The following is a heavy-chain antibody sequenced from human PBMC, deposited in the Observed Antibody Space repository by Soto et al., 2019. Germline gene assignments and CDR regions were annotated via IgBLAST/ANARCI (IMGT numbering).Heavy chain of an antibody. CDR3: AKWSRQLGGWGLDP. CDR1: GGSISSDF. V-gene: IGHV4-4*07. Sequence: SETLSLTCTISGGSISSDFWTWIRQPAGKGLELIGRIYSGGINYNPSLESRVTMSADTSKNEFSVRLSSVSAADTAVYYCAKWSRQLGGWGLDPWGQGILVTVSS. D-gene: IGHD1-1*01. J-gene: IGHJ5*02. CDR2: IYSGGI.